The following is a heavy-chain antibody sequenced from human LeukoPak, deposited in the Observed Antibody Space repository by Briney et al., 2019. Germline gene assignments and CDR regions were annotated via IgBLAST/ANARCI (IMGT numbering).Heavy chain of an antibody. CDR1: GYTFTIYG. CDR2: ISAYNGNT. J-gene: IGHJ6*02. CDR3: ARDYYYGMDV. V-gene: IGHV1-18*01. Sequence: ASVTVSSMASGYTFTIYGISWVRQAPGQGLEWMGWISAYNGNTNYTQKLQGRVTMTTDTSTSTAYRELRSLRSDDTAVYYCARDYYYGMDVWGQGTTVTVSS.